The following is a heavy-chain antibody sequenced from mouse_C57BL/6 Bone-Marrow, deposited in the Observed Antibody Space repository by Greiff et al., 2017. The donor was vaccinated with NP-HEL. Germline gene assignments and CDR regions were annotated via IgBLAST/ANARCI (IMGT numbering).Heavy chain of an antibody. V-gene: IGHV1-81*01. J-gene: IGHJ2*01. CDR3: AAYYYGSSRNY. CDR2: IYPRSGNT. Sequence: VQVVESGAELARPGASVKLSCKASGYTFTSYGISWVKQRTGQGLEWIGEIYPRSGNTYYNEKFKGKATLTADKSSSTAYMELRSLTSEDSAVYFCAAYYYGSSRNYWGQGTTLTVSS. D-gene: IGHD1-1*01. CDR1: GYTFTSYG.